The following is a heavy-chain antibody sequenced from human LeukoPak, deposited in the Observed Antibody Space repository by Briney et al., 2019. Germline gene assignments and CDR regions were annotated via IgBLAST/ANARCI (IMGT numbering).Heavy chain of an antibody. J-gene: IGHJ4*02. V-gene: IGHV3-7*01. CDR1: RFTFSDYW. Sequence: GGSLRLSCAVSRFTFSDYWMRWVRQAPGKGLEWVAAINKDGSEKQYVDSVKGRFTISRDNARNSVYLQMTSLGAEDMAVYYCATYTQYFGAPGGADYWGLGTLVTVSS. CDR3: ATYTQYFGAPGGADY. CDR2: INKDGSEK. D-gene: IGHD2-8*02.